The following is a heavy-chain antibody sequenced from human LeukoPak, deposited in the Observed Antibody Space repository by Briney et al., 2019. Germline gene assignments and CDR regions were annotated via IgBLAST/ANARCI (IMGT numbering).Heavy chain of an antibody. J-gene: IGHJ4*02. D-gene: IGHD3-22*01. CDR2: ISSSGSTI. Sequence: AGGSLRLSCAASGFTFSSYEMNWVRQAPGKGLEWVSYISSSGSTIYYADSVKGRFTISRDNAKNSLYLQMNSLRAEDTAVYYCARVKYYYDSSGYYYPLDYWGQGTLVTVSS. V-gene: IGHV3-48*03. CDR1: GFTFSSYE. CDR3: ARVKYYYDSSGYYYPLDY.